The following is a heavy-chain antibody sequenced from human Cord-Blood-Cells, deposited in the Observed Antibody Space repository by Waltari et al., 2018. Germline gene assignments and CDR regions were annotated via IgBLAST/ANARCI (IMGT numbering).Heavy chain of an antibody. D-gene: IGHD7-27*01. CDR1: GGSITSGSYY. CDR2: IYTSGST. V-gene: IGHV4-61*09. CDR3: ARVGGTQLGIWGWYFDL. Sequence: QVQLQESGPGLVKPSQTLSLTCTVSGGSITSGSYYGSWIRQPAGKGLEWIGYIYTSGSTNYNPSLKSRVTISVDTSKNQFSLKLSSVTAADTAVYYCARVGGTQLGIWGWYFDLWGRGTLVTVSS. J-gene: IGHJ2*01.